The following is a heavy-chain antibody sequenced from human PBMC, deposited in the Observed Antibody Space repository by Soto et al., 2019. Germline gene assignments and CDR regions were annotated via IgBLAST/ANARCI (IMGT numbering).Heavy chain of an antibody. CDR2: ISSSSSTI. CDR3: ARNNDDVKRGIAARPNAFDI. V-gene: IGHV3-48*04. J-gene: IGHJ3*02. D-gene: IGHD6-6*01. Sequence: GGPLRLSCAASGFTFSSYSMNWVRQAPGKGLEWVSYISSSSSTIYYADSEKGRFTISRDNAKNSLYLQMNSLRAEDTAVYYCARNNDDVKRGIAARPNAFDIWGQGTMVTVSS. CDR1: GFTFSSYS.